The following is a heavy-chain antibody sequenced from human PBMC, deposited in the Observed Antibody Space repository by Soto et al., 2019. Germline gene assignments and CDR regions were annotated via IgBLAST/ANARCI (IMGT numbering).Heavy chain of an antibody. CDR3: ARGSQLERDALDI. CDR2: IYYTGHT. Sequence: QVQLQESGPGLVKPSQTLSLTCSVSGVSINSGGYYWSWIRHHPGKGLEWSGYIYYTGHTFYNASLNSRVAMSLDTSKNQFFLKLSSVTAADTAVYYCARGSQLERDALDIWGQGTMVTVSS. D-gene: IGHD1-1*01. J-gene: IGHJ3*02. V-gene: IGHV4-31*03. CDR1: GVSINSGGYY.